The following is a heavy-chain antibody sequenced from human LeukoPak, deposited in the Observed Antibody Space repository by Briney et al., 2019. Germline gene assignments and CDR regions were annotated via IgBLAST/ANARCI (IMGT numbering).Heavy chain of an antibody. J-gene: IGHJ4*02. D-gene: IGHD6-19*01. CDR1: GGTFSSYA. CDR3: AREYSSGYFDY. CDR2: IIPILGIA. V-gene: IGHV1-69*04. Sequence: GSSVKVSCKASGGTFSSYAISWVRQAPGQGLEWMGRIIPILGIANYAQKFQGRVTITAGKSTSTAYMELSSLRSEDTAVYYCAREYSSGYFDYWGQGTLVTVSS.